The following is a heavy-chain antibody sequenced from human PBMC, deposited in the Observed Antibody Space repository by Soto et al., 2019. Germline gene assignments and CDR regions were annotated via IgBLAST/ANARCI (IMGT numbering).Heavy chain of an antibody. J-gene: IGHJ5*02. CDR1: GGSFSGYY. Sequence: ETLSLTCAVYGGSFSGYYWSWIRQPPGKGLEWIGEINHSGSTNYNPSLKSRVTISVDTSKNQFSLKLSSVTAADTAVYYCARGGGIAAAFGPGNWFDPWGQGTLVTVSS. V-gene: IGHV4-34*01. CDR2: INHSGST. CDR3: ARGGGIAAAFGPGNWFDP. D-gene: IGHD6-13*01.